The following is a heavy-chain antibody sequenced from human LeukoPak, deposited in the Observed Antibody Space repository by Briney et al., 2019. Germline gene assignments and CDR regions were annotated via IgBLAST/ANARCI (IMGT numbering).Heavy chain of an antibody. J-gene: IGHJ4*02. V-gene: IGHV3-23*01. Sequence: GGSLRLSCAASGFTFSSYAMSWVRQAPGEGLEWVSGIGGSGGTTFYADSVKGRFTISRDNSKNTLYLQMNSLRAEDTAVYYYAKEGGYDILTGHSTDYWGQGTLVTVSS. CDR1: GFTFSSYA. CDR2: IGGSGGTT. D-gene: IGHD3-9*01. CDR3: AKEGGYDILTGHSTDY.